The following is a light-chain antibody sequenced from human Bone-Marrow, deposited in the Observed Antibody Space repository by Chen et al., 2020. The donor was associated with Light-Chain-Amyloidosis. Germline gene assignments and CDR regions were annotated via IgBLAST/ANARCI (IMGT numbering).Light chain of an antibody. Sequence: QSALTQPDSVSGSPGQSITISCTGTSSDVGGDNHVSWYQQHPDKAHKLMIDEVTNRPSWVPDRFSGSKSNNTASLTISGLQTEDEADYFCSSYTITNTLVFGSGTRVTVL. CDR2: EVT. V-gene: IGLV2-14*01. CDR1: SSDVGGDNH. J-gene: IGLJ1*01. CDR3: SSYTITNTLV.